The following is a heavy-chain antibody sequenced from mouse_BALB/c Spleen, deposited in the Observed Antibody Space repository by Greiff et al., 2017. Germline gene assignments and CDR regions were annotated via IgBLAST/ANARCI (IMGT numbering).Heavy chain of an antibody. Sequence: EVQVVESGGGLVQPGGSLRLSCATSGFTFTDYYMSWVRQPPGKALEWLGFIRNKANGYTTEYSASVKGRFTISRDNSQSILYLQMNTLRAEDSATYYCARDTVAHFDDWGQGTTLTVSS. D-gene: IGHD1-3*01. J-gene: IGHJ2*01. CDR2: IRNKANGYTT. CDR3: ARDTVAHFDD. CDR1: GFTFTDYY. V-gene: IGHV7-3*02.